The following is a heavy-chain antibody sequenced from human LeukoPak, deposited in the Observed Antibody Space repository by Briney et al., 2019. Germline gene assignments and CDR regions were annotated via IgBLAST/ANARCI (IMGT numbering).Heavy chain of an antibody. Sequence: SVKVSCKASGGTFSSYAISWVRQAPGQGLEWMGRIIPIFGTANYAQKFQGRVTITTDGSTSTAYMELSSLRSEDTAVYYCAREGVLYSSSSGFDYWGQGTLVTVSS. CDR2: IIPIFGTA. D-gene: IGHD6-6*01. J-gene: IGHJ4*02. CDR3: AREGVLYSSSSGFDY. V-gene: IGHV1-69*05. CDR1: GGTFSSYA.